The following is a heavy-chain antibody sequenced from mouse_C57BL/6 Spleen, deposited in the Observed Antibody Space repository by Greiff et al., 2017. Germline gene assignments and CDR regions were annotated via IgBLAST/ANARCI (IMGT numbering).Heavy chain of an antibody. CDR2: IHPNSGST. V-gene: IGHV1-64*01. Sequence: QVQLQQPGAELVKPGASVKLSCKASGYTFTSYWMHWVKQRPGQGLEWIGMIHPNSGSTNYNEKFKSKATLTVDKSSSTAYRQLSSLTAEDSAVYYCARSTTVVATFDYWGQGTTLTVSS. J-gene: IGHJ2*01. CDR3: ARSTTVVATFDY. CDR1: GYTFTSYW. D-gene: IGHD1-1*01.